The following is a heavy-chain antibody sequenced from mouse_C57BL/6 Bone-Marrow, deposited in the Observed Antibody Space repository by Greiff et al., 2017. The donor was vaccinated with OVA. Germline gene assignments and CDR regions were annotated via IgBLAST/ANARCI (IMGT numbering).Heavy chain of an antibody. Sequence: QVQLQHPGAELVKPGASVKLSCKASGYTFTSYWMQWVKQRPGQGLEWIGEIDPSDSYTNYNQKFKGKATLTVDTSSSTAYMQLSSLTSEDSAVYYCARGSGDFDYWGQGTTLTVSS. J-gene: IGHJ2*01. V-gene: IGHV1-50*01. D-gene: IGHD4-1*01. CDR2: IDPSDSYT. CDR3: ARGSGDFDY. CDR1: GYTFTSYW.